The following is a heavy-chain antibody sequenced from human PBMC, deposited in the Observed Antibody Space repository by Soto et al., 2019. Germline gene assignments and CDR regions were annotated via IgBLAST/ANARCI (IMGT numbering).Heavy chain of an antibody. CDR3: ARTAAAGKYYYGVDV. J-gene: IGHJ6*02. CDR2: IYPGDSDT. Sequence: PGESLKISCKGSGYRFTSYWIGWVRQMPGKGLEWMGIIYPGDSDTRYSPSFQGQVTISADKSITTAYLQWSSLKASDTAMYYCARTAAAGKYYYGVDVWGQGTKVTVSS. CDR1: GYRFTSYW. V-gene: IGHV5-51*01. D-gene: IGHD6-13*01.